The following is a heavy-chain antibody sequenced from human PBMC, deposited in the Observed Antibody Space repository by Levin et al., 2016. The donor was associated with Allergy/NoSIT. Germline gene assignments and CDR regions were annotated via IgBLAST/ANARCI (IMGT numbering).Heavy chain of an antibody. CDR1: GYTFTGYY. V-gene: IGHV1-2*02. D-gene: IGHD2-2*02. CDR2: INPNSGGT. Sequence: ASVKVSCKASGYTFTGYYMHWVRQAPGQGLEWMGWINPNSGGTNYAQKFQGRVTMTRDTSISTAYMELSRLRSDDTAVYYCARDGERCSSTSCYRRGYYYYGMDVWGQGTTVTVSS. CDR3: ARDGERCSSTSCYRRGYYYYGMDV. J-gene: IGHJ6*02.